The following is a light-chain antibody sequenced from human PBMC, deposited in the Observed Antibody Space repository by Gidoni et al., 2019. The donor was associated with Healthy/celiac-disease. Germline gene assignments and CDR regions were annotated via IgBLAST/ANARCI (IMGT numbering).Light chain of an antibody. CDR2: DAS. Sequence: EIQMTQSPSSLSASVGDRVTITCQASQDISNYLNWYQQKPGKAPKLLIYDASNLETVVPSRFSGSGSGTDYTFTIISLQPADISTYYCQQYDNHPPITFGQGTRLEIK. V-gene: IGKV1-33*01. CDR1: QDISNY. J-gene: IGKJ5*01. CDR3: QQYDNHPPIT.